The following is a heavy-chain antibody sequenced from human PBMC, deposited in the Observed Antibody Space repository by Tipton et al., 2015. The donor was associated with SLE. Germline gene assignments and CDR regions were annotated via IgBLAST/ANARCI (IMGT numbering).Heavy chain of an antibody. J-gene: IGHJ3*01. CDR1: GGSISSSSYF. V-gene: IGHV4-39*07. D-gene: IGHD5-24*01. CDR3: ARSRDKATDSFDV. CDR2: IYHSGTT. Sequence: TLSLTCTVSGGSISSSSYFWGWIRQSPGKGLESIGSIYHSGTTYYNPSLKSRVTLSVDKSKNQFSLNLRSVTVADTAVYYCARSRDKATDSFDVWGQGTMVTVSS.